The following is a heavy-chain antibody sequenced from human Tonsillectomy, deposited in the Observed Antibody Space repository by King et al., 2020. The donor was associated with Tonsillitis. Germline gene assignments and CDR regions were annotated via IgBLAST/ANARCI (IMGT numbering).Heavy chain of an antibody. D-gene: IGHD1-20*01. CDR1: GFTFSSYG. CDR2: IRYDGSNK. Sequence: VQLVESGGGVVQPGGSLRLSCAASGFTFSSYGMHWVRQAPGKGLEWVAFIRYDGSNKYYADSVKGRFTISRDNSKNTLYLQMNSLRAEDTAVYYCAKGGSITRNWFFDLWGRGTLVTVSS. CDR3: AKGGSITRNWFFDL. J-gene: IGHJ2*01. V-gene: IGHV3-30*02.